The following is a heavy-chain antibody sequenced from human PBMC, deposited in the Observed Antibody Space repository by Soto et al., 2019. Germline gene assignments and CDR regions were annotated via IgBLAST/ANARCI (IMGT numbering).Heavy chain of an antibody. CDR1: GGTFSSYA. CDR3: AGDSGSYYEFDY. D-gene: IGHD1-26*01. J-gene: IGHJ4*02. CDR2: IIPIFGTA. V-gene: IGHV1-69*13. Sequence: SVKVSCKASGGTFSSYAISWVRQAPGQGLEWMGGIIPIFGTANYAQKFQGRVTITADESTSTAYMELSSLRSEDTAVYYCAGDSGSYYEFDYWGQGTLVTVSS.